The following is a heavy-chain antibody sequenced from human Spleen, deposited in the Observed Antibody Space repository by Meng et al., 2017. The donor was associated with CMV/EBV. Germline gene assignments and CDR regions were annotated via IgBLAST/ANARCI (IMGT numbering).Heavy chain of an antibody. CDR2: IIPIFGTA. D-gene: IGHD6-19*01. Sequence: SVQVSCKASGGTLSSYAISWVRQAPGQGLEWMGGIIPIFGTANYAQKFQGRVTITTDESTSTAYMELSSLRSEDTAVYYCARCSSGCPYYYYGMDVWGQGTTVTVSS. CDR3: ARCSSGCPYYYYGMDV. J-gene: IGHJ6*02. CDR1: GGTLSSYA. V-gene: IGHV1-69*05.